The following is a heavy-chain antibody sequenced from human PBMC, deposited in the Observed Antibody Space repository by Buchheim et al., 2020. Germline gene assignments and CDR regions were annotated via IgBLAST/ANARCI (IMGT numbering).Heavy chain of an antibody. CDR2: MNNDGTIT. D-gene: IGHD3-16*02. CDR3: AGGGYTGMAY. Sequence: EVQLVESGGDLVQPGGSLRLSCVASGFSISNDWMHWVRQAPGKGLEWVSHMNNDGTITNYAGSVRGRFTVSRDSAKNTLFLQMNSLRAEDTAVYYCAGGGYTGMAYWGRGTL. V-gene: IGHV3-74*01. J-gene: IGHJ4*02. CDR1: GFSISNDW.